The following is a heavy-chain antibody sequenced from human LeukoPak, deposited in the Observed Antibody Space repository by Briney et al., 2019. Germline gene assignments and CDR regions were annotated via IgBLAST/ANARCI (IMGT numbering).Heavy chain of an antibody. J-gene: IGHJ4*02. CDR1: GFTFSSYA. CDR2: ISYDGSNK. Sequence: GGSLRLPCAASGFTFSSYAMHWVRQAPGKGLEWVAVISYDGSNKYYADSVKGRFTISRDNSKNTLYLQMNSLRAEDTAVYYCARDGLSIAVAGHFVYWGQGTLVTVSS. V-gene: IGHV3-30-3*01. CDR3: ARDGLSIAVAGHFVY. D-gene: IGHD6-19*01.